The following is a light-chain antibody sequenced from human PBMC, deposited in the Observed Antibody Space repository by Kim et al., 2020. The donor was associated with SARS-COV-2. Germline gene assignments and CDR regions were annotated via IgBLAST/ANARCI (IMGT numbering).Light chain of an antibody. V-gene: IGKV3-15*01. CDR3: QQYNNWPPIT. J-gene: IGKJ5*01. Sequence: SPEERATLSCRASQSLSSNLAWYQQKPGQAPRLLVYGASTRATGIPARFSGSGSGPEFTLTITSLQSEDFAVYYCQQYNNWPPITFGQGTRLEIK. CDR2: GAS. CDR1: QSLSSN.